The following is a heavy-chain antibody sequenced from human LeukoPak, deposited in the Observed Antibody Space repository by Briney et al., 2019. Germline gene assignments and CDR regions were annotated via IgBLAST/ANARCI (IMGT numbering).Heavy chain of an antibody. CDR3: AKASGSYYAPFMDY. CDR1: GFTFSNYG. Sequence: GGTLRLSCAASGFTFSNYGMHWVRQAPGKGLEWVAFIRNDGSNKYYADSVKGRFTISRDNSKNTLYLQMNSLRAEDTAVYYCAKASGSYYAPFMDYWGQGSLVTVSS. CDR2: IRNDGSNK. V-gene: IGHV3-30*02. J-gene: IGHJ4*02. D-gene: IGHD1-26*01.